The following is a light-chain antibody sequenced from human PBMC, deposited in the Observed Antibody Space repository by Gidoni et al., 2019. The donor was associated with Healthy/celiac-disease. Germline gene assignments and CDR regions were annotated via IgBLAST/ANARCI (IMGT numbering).Light chain of an antibody. CDR3: MQALQTPPYT. Sequence: IVMTQFQLSLPVTPGEPASISCRSSQSLLHSNGYNYLDWYLQKPGQSPQLLIYLGSNRASGVPDRSSGSGSGTDFTLKISRVEAEDVGVYYCMQALQTPPYTFGQGTKLEIK. J-gene: IGKJ2*01. V-gene: IGKV2-28*01. CDR2: LGS. CDR1: QSLLHSNGYNY.